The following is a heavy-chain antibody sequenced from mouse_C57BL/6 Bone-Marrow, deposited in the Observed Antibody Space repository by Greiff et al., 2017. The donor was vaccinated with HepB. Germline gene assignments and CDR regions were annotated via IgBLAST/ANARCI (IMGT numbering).Heavy chain of an antibody. V-gene: IGHV1-62-3*01. CDR1: GYTFTSYW. D-gene: IGHD1-1*01. Sequence: QVQLKQSGAELVKPGASVKLSCKASGYTFTSYWMHWVKQRPGRGLEWIGRIDPNSGGTKYNEKFKSKATLTVDKPSSTAYMQLSSLTSEDSAVYYCARDYSIYYYGSSYGYFDVWGTGTTVTVSS. CDR3: ARDYSIYYYGSSYGYFDV. J-gene: IGHJ1*03. CDR2: IDPNSGGT.